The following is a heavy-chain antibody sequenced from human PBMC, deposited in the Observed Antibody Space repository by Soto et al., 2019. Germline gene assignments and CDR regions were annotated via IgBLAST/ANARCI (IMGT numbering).Heavy chain of an antibody. Sequence: QVQLVESGGGVVQPGRSLRLSCAASGFTFSSYAMHWVRQAPGKGLEWVAVISYDGSNKYYADSVKGRFTISRDNSKNTLYLRMNSLRAEDTAVYYCARGWESGIYQYFDYWGQGTLVTVSS. CDR1: GFTFSSYA. CDR2: ISYDGSNK. D-gene: IGHD1-26*01. V-gene: IGHV3-30-3*01. J-gene: IGHJ4*02. CDR3: ARGWESGIYQYFDY.